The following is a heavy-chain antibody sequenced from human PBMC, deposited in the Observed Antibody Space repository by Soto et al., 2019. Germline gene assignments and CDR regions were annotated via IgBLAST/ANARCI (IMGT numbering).Heavy chain of an antibody. J-gene: IGHJ6*03. V-gene: IGHV3-21*01. CDR2: ISSSSSYI. Sequence: PGGSLRLSCAASGFTFSSYSMNWVRQAPGKGLEWVSSISSSSSYIYYADSVKGRFTISRDNAKNSLYLQMNSLRAEDTAVYYCARDGTAAVTYYYYMDVWGKGTTVTVSS. D-gene: IGHD6-13*01. CDR1: GFTFSSYS. CDR3: ARDGTAAVTYYYYMDV.